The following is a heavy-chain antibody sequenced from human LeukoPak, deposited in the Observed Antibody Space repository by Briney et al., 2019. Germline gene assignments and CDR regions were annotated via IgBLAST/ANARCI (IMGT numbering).Heavy chain of an antibody. V-gene: IGHV3-48*01. CDR2: ISSSSSTI. CDR3: ARDPARGYGYGALY. Sequence: GGSLRLSCAASGFTFSSYSMNWVRQAPGKGLEWVSYISSSSSTIYYADSVKGRFTISRDNAKNSLYLQMNSLRAEDTAVYYCARDPARGYGYGALYWGQGTLVTVSS. J-gene: IGHJ4*02. D-gene: IGHD5-18*01. CDR1: GFTFSSYS.